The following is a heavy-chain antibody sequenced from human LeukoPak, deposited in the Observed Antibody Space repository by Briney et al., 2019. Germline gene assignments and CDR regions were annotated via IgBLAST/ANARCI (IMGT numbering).Heavy chain of an antibody. CDR2: INPNSGGT. Sequence: GASVKVSXKASGYTFTGYYMHWVRQAPGQGLEWMGRINPNSGGTNYAQKFQGRVTMTRDTSISTAYMELSRLRSDDTAVYYCARGLGGLGIFDYWGQGTLVTVSS. CDR1: GYTFTGYY. D-gene: IGHD7-27*01. V-gene: IGHV1-2*06. J-gene: IGHJ4*02. CDR3: ARGLGGLGIFDY.